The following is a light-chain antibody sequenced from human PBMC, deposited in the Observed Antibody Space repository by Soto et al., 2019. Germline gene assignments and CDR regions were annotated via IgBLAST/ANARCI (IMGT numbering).Light chain of an antibody. V-gene: IGKV3-20*01. Sequence: ENVLTQSPGTLSLSPGARATLSCRASQSVGYSLAWYQQRPGQAPTLLISDASTRAPGIPDRFSGSGSGTDFTLTISRLQPEDYALYYCQQYGPSLITFGPGTRLESK. CDR3: QQYGPSLIT. CDR1: QSVGYS. J-gene: IGKJ5*01. CDR2: DAS.